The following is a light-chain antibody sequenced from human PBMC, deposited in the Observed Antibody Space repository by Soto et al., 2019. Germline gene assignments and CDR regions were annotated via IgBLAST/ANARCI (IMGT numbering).Light chain of an antibody. CDR2: RDS. CDR3: QVWYSGVV. CDR1: NIGSKN. Sequence: SYELTQPLSVSVALGQTARITCGGNNIGSKNVHWYQQKPGQAPVLVIYRDSNRPSGIPERFSGSNSGNTATLTISRAQAGDEADYYCQVWYSGVVFGGGTKLTVL. V-gene: IGLV3-9*01. J-gene: IGLJ2*01.